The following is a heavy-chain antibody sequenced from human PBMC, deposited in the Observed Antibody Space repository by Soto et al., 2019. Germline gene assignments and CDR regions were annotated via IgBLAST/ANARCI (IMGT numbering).Heavy chain of an antibody. V-gene: IGHV3-23*01. J-gene: IGHJ5*02. D-gene: IGHD6-13*01. CDR3: AKDPHFDNSNWYPNGLGP. Sequence: EAQLWESGGGLVQPGGSLRLSCAASGFTFSRYAMSWVRQAPGKGLEWVSGITATADTTFYAESVKGRFTISRDSSKNTLSLKMNTLTAEDTAIYYCAKDPHFDNSNWYPNGLGPWGQGTPVTVSS. CDR1: GFTFSRYA. CDR2: ITATADTT.